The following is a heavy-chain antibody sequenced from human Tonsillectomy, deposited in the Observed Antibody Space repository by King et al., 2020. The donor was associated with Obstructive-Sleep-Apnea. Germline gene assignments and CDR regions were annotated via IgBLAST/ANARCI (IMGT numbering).Heavy chain of an antibody. CDR3: ARVEMTTTGPWPYFDY. D-gene: IGHD5-24*01. J-gene: IGHJ4*02. V-gene: IGHV5-51*01. CDR1: EYNFASYW. Sequence: EQLVQSGAEVKKPGESLKISCKGSEYNFASYWIAWVRQMPGKGLEWMGIIYPGDPDVRSSPAFEGQVTLSVDKSSATAYLQWRRLKASDTAMYYCARVEMTTTGPWPYFDYWGQGTLVTVSS. CDR2: IYPGDPDV.